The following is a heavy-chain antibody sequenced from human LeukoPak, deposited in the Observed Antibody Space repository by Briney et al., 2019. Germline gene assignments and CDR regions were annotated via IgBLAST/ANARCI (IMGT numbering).Heavy chain of an antibody. Sequence: ASVKVSCKASGYAFTGYFMHWVRQAPGQGLEWMGRINPNSGGTDYAQKFQGRVTMTRDTSINTAYMELSRLRSEDTAVYYCARGYDYNDYWGQGTLVTVSS. CDR2: INPNSGGT. D-gene: IGHD5-12*01. V-gene: IGHV1-2*06. CDR1: GYAFTGYF. J-gene: IGHJ4*02. CDR3: ARGYDYNDY.